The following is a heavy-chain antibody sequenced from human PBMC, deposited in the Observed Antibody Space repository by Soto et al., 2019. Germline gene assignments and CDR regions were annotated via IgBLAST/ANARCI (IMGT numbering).Heavy chain of an antibody. J-gene: IGHJ5*02. D-gene: IGHD2-15*01. CDR2: MNPNSGNT. Sequence: ASVKVSCKASGYTFTSYDINWVRQATGQGLEWMGWMNPNSGNTGYAQKFQGRVTMTRNTSISTVYMELSSLRSEDTAVYYCARGRVAGELFDPWGQGTLVTVSS. CDR1: GYTFTSYD. V-gene: IGHV1-8*01. CDR3: ARGRVAGELFDP.